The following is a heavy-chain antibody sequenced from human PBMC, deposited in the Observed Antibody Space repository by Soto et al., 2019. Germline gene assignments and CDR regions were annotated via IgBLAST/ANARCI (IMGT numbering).Heavy chain of an antibody. CDR3: ASLRGSSSWYFDY. V-gene: IGHV4-31*03. CDR2: IYYSGST. J-gene: IGHJ4*02. CDR1: GGSISSGGYC. Sequence: QVQLQESGPGLVKPSQTLSLTCTVSGGSISSGGYCWSWIRQHPGKGLEWIGYIYYSGSTYYNPSLKSRVTISVDTSKNQFSLKLSSVTAADTAVYYCASLRGSSSWYFDYWGQGTLVTVSS. D-gene: IGHD6-13*01.